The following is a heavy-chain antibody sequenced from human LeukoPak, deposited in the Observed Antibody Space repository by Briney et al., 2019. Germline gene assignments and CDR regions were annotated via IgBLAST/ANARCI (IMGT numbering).Heavy chain of an antibody. V-gene: IGHV1-8*01. CDR2: MNPNSGNT. CDR1: GYTFTSYD. Sequence: ASVKVSCKASGYTFTSYDINWVRQATGQGLEWMGWMNPNSGNTGYAQKFQGRVTMTRNTSISTAYMELSSLRSEDTAVYYCARGSSSGWYLYYYYGMDVWGQGTTVTVS. D-gene: IGHD6-19*01. J-gene: IGHJ6*02. CDR3: ARGSSSGWYLYYYYGMDV.